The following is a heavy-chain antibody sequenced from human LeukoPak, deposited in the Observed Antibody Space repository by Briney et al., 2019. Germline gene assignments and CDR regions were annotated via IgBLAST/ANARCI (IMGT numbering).Heavy chain of an antibody. CDR1: GGSISSSSYY. D-gene: IGHD1-26*01. V-gene: IGHV4-39*01. J-gene: IGHJ3*02. Sequence: SETLSLTCNVSGGSISSSSYYWGWIRQPPGKGLEWIGSIYYSGSTYHNPSLKSRVTISVDTSKNQFSLKLSSVTAADTAVYYCARLGISGSYYRGAFDIWGQGTMVTVSS. CDR3: ARLGISGSYYRGAFDI. CDR2: IYYSGST.